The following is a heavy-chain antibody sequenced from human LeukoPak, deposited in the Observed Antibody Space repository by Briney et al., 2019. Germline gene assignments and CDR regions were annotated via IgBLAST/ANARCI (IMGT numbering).Heavy chain of an antibody. CDR1: GYTFTSYY. D-gene: IGHD6-13*01. J-gene: IGHJ3*02. V-gene: IGHV1-46*01. CDR2: INPSGGST. Sequence: ASVKVSCKASGYTFTSYYMHWVRQAPGQGLEWMGIINPSGGSTSYAQKFQGRVTMTRDTSTSTVYMELSSLRSEDTAVYYCARDQGRSFIAAAGTDAFDIWGQGTMVTVSS. CDR3: ARDQGRSFIAAAGTDAFDI.